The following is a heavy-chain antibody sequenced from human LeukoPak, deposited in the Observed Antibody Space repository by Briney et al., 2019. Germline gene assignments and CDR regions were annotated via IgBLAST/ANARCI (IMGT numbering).Heavy chain of an antibody. Sequence: GRSLRLSCAASGFRFDDYAMHWVRQVPGKGLEWVSGITWNSGSKGCADSVKGRFTISRDNAKNSLYLQMNSLRTEDTAFYYCAKNRFAVKWEADDGFDIWGQGTMVTVS. CDR2: ITWNSGSK. CDR3: AKNRFAVKWEADDGFDI. V-gene: IGHV3-9*01. J-gene: IGHJ3*02. CDR1: GFRFDDYA. D-gene: IGHD1-26*01.